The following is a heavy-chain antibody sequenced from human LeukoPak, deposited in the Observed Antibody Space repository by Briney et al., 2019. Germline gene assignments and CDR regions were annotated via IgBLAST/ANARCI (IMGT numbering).Heavy chain of an antibody. CDR1: GGSMNSYY. CDR2: IYSTGTT. Sequence: SETLSLTCTVSGGSMNSYYWSWIRQPAGKGLEWIGRIYSTGTTNYNPSLKSRVTMSIDTSMNQFSLKLSSVTAADTAVYFCARGSSGYYREDYWGRGTLVTVSS. J-gene: IGHJ4*02. V-gene: IGHV4-4*07. CDR3: ARGSSGYYREDY. D-gene: IGHD3-22*01.